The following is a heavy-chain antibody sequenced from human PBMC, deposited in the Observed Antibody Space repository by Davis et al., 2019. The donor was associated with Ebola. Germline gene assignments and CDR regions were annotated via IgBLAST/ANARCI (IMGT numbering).Heavy chain of an antibody. D-gene: IGHD2-2*01. CDR3: ARFFCISTSCHYGMDV. CDR1: GYTFTNYW. V-gene: IGHV5-51*01. CDR2: IYPGDSDT. Sequence: LKISCKGSGYTFTNYWIGWVRQMPGKGLEWMGIIYPGDSDTRYSPSFQGQVAISVDKSISTAYLQWSSLKASDTAMYYCARFFCISTSCHYGMDVWGRGTTVTVSS. J-gene: IGHJ6*02.